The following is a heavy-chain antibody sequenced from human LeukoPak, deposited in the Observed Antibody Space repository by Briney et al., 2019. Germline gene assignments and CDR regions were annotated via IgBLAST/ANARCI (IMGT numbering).Heavy chain of an antibody. V-gene: IGHV4-34*01. J-gene: IGHJ5*02. D-gene: IGHD6-6*01. Sequence: SETLSLTCAVYGGSFSGYYWSWIRQPPGKGLEWIGEINHSGSTNYNPSLKSRVTISVDTSKNQFSLKLSSVTAADTAVYYCARVGGWRSSSRSRLNWFDPWARGTLVTVPS. CDR3: ARVGGWRSSSRSRLNWFDP. CDR1: GGSFSGYY. CDR2: INHSGST.